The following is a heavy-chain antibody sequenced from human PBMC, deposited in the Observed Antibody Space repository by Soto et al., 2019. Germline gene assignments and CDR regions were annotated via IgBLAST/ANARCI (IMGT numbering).Heavy chain of an antibody. V-gene: IGHV5-10-1*01. D-gene: IGHD5-18*01. J-gene: IGHJ4*02. CDR3: ARGPQGHSYGFY. CDR2: IDPSDSYT. CDR1: GYSFTSYW. Sequence: GESLKISCKGSGYSFTSYWISWVRQMPGKGLEWMGRIDPSDSYTNYSPSFQGHVAISADKSISTAYPQWSSLKASDTAMYYCARGPQGHSYGFYWGQGTLVTVSS.